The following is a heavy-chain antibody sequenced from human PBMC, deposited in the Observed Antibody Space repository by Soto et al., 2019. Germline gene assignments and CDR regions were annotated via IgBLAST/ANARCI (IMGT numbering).Heavy chain of an antibody. CDR3: ATYRRGYSGYDYKRWFDP. V-gene: IGHV1-69*01. CDR2: IIPIFGTA. J-gene: IGHJ5*02. Sequence: QVQLVQSGAEVKKPGSSVKVSCKASGGTFSSYAIGWVRQAPGQGLEWMGGIIPIFGTANYAQKFQGRVTITADESTSTAYMELSSLRSEDTAVYYCATYRRGYSGYDYKRWFDPWGQGTLVTVSS. D-gene: IGHD5-12*01. CDR1: GGTFSSYA.